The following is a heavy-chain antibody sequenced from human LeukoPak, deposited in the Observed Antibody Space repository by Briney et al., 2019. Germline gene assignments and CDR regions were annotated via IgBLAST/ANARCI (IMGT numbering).Heavy chain of an antibody. CDR3: ARDANGYNFYDY. CDR2: IYSIGST. V-gene: IGHV4-4*07. CDR1: GGSFSSYY. D-gene: IGHD5-24*01. Sequence: SSETLSLTCTVSGGSFSSYYWNWIRQPAGKGLEWIGRIYSIGSTNYNPSLKSRVTMSVDTSKNQFSLKLSSVTAADTAVYYCARDANGYNFYDYWGQGTLVTVSS. J-gene: IGHJ4*02.